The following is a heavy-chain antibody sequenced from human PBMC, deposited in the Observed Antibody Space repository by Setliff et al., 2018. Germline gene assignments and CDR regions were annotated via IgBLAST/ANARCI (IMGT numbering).Heavy chain of an antibody. D-gene: IGHD3-22*01. V-gene: IGHV3-48*01. Sequence: GGSLRLSCAASGFTSNMYGVHWVRQAPGKGLQWVSYISSSSCTIYYADSVKGRFTISRDNAKNSLYLQMNSLRAADTAVYYCARLALTGYDSSGYYYALDYYYYMDVWGKGTTVTVSS. J-gene: IGHJ6*03. CDR3: ARLALTGYDSSGYYYALDYYYYMDV. CDR1: GFTSNMYG. CDR2: ISSSSCTI.